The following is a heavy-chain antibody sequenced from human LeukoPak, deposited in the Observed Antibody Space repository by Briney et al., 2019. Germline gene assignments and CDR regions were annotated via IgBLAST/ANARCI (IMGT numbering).Heavy chain of an antibody. CDR2: ISSNGGST. D-gene: IGHD3-9*01. CDR1: GFTFSSYA. V-gene: IGHV3-64D*06. Sequence: GGSLGLSCSASGFTFSSYAMHWVRQAPGKGLEYVSAISSNGGSTYYADSVKGRFTISRDNSKNTLYLQMSSLRAEDTAVYYCVKSYYDILTGYSPLGGYFDYWGQGTLVTVSS. CDR3: VKSYYDILTGYSPLGGYFDY. J-gene: IGHJ4*02.